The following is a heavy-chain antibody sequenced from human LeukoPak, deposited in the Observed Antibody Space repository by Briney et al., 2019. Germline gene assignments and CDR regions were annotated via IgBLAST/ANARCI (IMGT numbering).Heavy chain of an antibody. V-gene: IGHV3-30-3*01. J-gene: IGHJ4*02. Sequence: AGGSLRLSCAASGSIFSRHTMHWVRQAPGKGLQWAALISYDGSNEYFADSVKGRFTISRDNSRNTLSLQVNSLRREDTAVYYCVRSSAAAKSYFDYWGQGTLVTVSS. CDR1: GSIFSRHT. CDR3: VRSSAAAKSYFDY. D-gene: IGHD6-13*01. CDR2: ISYDGSNE.